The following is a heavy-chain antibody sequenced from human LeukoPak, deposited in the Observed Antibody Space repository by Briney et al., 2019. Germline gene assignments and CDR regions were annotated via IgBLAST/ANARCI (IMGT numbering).Heavy chain of an antibody. V-gene: IGHV1-2*02. CDR3: ARAHQQLAYFN. CDR2: INPNSGGT. Sequence: GASVKVSCKASGYTFTSYDINWVRQATGQGLEWMGWINPNSGGTNYAQKFQGRVTMTRDTSISTAYMELSRLRSDDTAVYYCARAHQQLAYFNWGQGTLVTVSS. J-gene: IGHJ4*02. D-gene: IGHD6-13*01. CDR1: GYTFTSYD.